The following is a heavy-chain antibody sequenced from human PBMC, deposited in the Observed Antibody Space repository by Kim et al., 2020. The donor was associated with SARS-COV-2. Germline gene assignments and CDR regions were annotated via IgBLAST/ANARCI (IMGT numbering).Heavy chain of an antibody. D-gene: IGHD4-17*01. Sequence: SETLSLTCTVSGGSISSYYWSWIRQPPGKGLEWIGYIYYSGSTNYNPSLKSRVTISVDTSKNQFSLKLSSVTAADTAVYYCAREGGDFVLPYYFDYWGQGTLVTVSS. CDR1: GGSISSYY. J-gene: IGHJ4*02. CDR3: AREGGDFVLPYYFDY. V-gene: IGHV4-59*01. CDR2: IYYSGST.